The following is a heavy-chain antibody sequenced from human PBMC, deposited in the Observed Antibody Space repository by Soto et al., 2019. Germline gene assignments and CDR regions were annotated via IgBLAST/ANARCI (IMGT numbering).Heavy chain of an antibody. CDR3: ARCLRGAGTVYYYGMDV. CDR1: GYIFTSYG. V-gene: IGHV1-18*01. Sequence: QVQLVQSGAEVKKPGASVKVSCKASGYIFTSYGISWVRQAPGQGLEWMGWISVYYGNTNYAQKLQGRVTMTTDTSTSTAYMELRSVRSGDTAVYYSARCLRGAGTVYYYGMDVWGQGTTVTVSS. J-gene: IGHJ6*02. CDR2: ISVYYGNT. D-gene: IGHD6-19*01.